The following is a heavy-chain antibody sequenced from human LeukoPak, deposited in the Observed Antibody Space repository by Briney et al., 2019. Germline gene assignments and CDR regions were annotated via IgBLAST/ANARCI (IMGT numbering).Heavy chain of an antibody. CDR2: ISAYNGNT. Sequence: ASVKVSCKASGYTFTSYGISWVRQAPGQGLEWVGWISAYNGNTNYAQKLQGRVTMTTDTSTSTAYMELRSLRSDDTAVYYCASSRSRGSGTYWFYFDYWGQGTLVTVSS. CDR1: GYTFTSYG. V-gene: IGHV1-18*01. J-gene: IGHJ4*02. CDR3: ASSRSRGSGTYWFYFDY. D-gene: IGHD3-10*01.